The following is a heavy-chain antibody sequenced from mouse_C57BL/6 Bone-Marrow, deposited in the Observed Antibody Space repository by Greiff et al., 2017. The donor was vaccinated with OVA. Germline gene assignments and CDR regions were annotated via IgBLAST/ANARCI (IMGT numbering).Heavy chain of an antibody. Sequence: VQLQQSGAELVRPGASVKLSCTASGFNIKDDYMHWVKQRPEQGLEWIGWIDPENGDTEYASKFQGKATITADTSSNTAYLQLSSLTSEDTAVYYCTTYDYDGYWGPGTTLTVSS. CDR3: TTYDYDGY. D-gene: IGHD2-4*01. CDR1: GFNIKDDY. CDR2: IDPENGDT. V-gene: IGHV14-4*01. J-gene: IGHJ2*01.